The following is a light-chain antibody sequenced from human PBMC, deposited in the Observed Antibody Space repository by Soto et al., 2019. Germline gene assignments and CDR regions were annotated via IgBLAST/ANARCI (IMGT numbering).Light chain of an antibody. CDR1: QSVSSSY. V-gene: IGKV3D-15*01. CDR3: QQYKSWPT. J-gene: IGKJ1*01. CDR2: GAS. Sequence: TVMTQSPGTLSLSPGERATLSCRASQSVSSSYLAWYQQKPGQAPRLLIYGASSRATGIPDRFSGSGSGTEFTLTINSLLSEDFGVYYCQQYKSWPTFGQGTKEDIK.